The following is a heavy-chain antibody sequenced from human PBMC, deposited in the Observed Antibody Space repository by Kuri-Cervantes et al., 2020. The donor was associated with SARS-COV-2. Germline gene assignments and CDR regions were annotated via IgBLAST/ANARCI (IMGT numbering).Heavy chain of an antibody. V-gene: IGHV1-69*13. J-gene: IGHJ4*02. CDR3: ARSPEWLFQEFDY. CDR2: IIPIFGIA. D-gene: IGHD3-3*01. CDR1: GGTFSSYA. Sequence: SVKVSCKASGGTFSSYAISWVRQAPGQGLEWMGGIIPIFGIANYAQKFQGRVTITADESTSTAYMELSSLRSEDTAVYYCARSPEWLFQEFDYWGQGTLVTVSS.